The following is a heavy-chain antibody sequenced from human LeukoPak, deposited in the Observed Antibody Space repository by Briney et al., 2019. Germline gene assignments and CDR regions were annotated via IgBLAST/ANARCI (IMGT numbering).Heavy chain of an antibody. J-gene: IGHJ3*02. CDR3: ARDRPFGRVVSAILGAFDM. CDR2: ISSSSSYI. CDR1: GFTFSSYS. Sequence: PGGSLRLSCAASGFTFSSYSMNWVRQAPGKGLEWVSSISSSSSYIYYADSVKGRFTISRDNAKNSLYLQMNSLRAEDTAVYYCARDRPFGRVVSAILGAFDMWGQGTLVTVSS. V-gene: IGHV3-21*01. D-gene: IGHD3-3*01.